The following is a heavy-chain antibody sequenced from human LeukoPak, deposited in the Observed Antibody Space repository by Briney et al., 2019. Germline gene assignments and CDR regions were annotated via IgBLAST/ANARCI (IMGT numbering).Heavy chain of an antibody. J-gene: IGHJ4*02. V-gene: IGHV4-34*01. Sequence: SETLSLPCAVYGGSFSGYYWSWIRQPPGKGLEWIGEIDHSGSTNYNPSLKSRVTISVDTSKNQFSLKLSSVTAADTAVYYCATKYSVAVAANPPYFDYWGQGTLVTVSS. CDR2: IDHSGST. D-gene: IGHD6-19*01. CDR1: GGSFSGYY. CDR3: ATKYSVAVAANPPYFDY.